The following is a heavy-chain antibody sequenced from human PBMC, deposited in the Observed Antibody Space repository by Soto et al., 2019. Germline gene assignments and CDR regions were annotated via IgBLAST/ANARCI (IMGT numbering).Heavy chain of an antibody. CDR3: ARDVLDGDYSDY. Sequence: ESGGGVVQPGRSLRLSCVASGFTFSSHGMHWVRQAPGKGLEWVAVIWYNGSNKYYGDSVKGRFTISRDNSKNTLYLQMNSLRAEDTAVYYCARDVLDGDYSDYWGQGTLVTVSS. D-gene: IGHD4-17*01. CDR2: IWYNGSNK. V-gene: IGHV3-33*01. J-gene: IGHJ4*02. CDR1: GFTFSSHG.